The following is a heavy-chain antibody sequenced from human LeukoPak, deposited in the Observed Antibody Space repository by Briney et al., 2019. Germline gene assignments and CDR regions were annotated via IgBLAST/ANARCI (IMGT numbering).Heavy chain of an antibody. V-gene: IGHV4-59*12. CDR2: IYYSGST. Sequence: SETLSLTCTVSGGSMSSYYWSWIRQPPGKGLEWIGYIYYSGSTNYNPSLKSRVTISVDTSENQFSLKLSSVTAADTAVYYCAREGTALGYYYYGMDVWGQGTTVTVSS. D-gene: IGHD3-10*01. J-gene: IGHJ6*02. CDR1: GGSMSSYY. CDR3: AREGTALGYYYYGMDV.